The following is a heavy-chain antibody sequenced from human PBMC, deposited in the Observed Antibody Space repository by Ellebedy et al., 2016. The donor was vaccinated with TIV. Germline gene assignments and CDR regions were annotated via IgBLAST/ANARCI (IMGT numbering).Heavy chain of an antibody. CDR2: IYYSGST. CDR1: GGSISSYY. Sequence: MPSETLSLTCTASGGSISSYYWSWIRQPPGKGLEWIGYIYYSGSTNYNPSLKSRVTISVDTSKNQFSLKLSSVTAADTAVYYCARDLGYDILTGYYGFDYWGQGTLVTVSS. D-gene: IGHD3-9*01. V-gene: IGHV4-59*12. CDR3: ARDLGYDILTGYYGFDY. J-gene: IGHJ4*02.